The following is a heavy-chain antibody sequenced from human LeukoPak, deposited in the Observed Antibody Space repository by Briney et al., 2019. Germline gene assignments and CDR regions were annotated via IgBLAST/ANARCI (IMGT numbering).Heavy chain of an antibody. CDR2: ISGSGGIT. V-gene: IGHV3-23*01. Sequence: GGSLRLSCAASGFTFSSYTMRWVRQAPGKGLEWVSAISGSGGITYYADSVKSPFTISRNNSKNTLYLQMNSPRAEDTAVYYCAKDLVPYDYWGQGTLVTVSS. D-gene: IGHD3-10*02. CDR1: GFTFSSYT. CDR3: AKDLVPYDY. J-gene: IGHJ4*02.